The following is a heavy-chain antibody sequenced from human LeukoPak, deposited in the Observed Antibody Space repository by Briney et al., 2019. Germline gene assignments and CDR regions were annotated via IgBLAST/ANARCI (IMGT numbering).Heavy chain of an antibody. J-gene: IGHJ4*02. D-gene: IGHD3-3*01. V-gene: IGHV3-9*03. CDR3: AKGYTFHGVAHDSDYFDY. CDR2: ITWDGGNI. Sequence: SLRLSCVTSGFTFGDYTIHWVRQVPGKGLEWLSGITWDGGNIAYADSVKGRFTISRDNAKSSLYLQMNSLRNEDMAFYFCAKGYTFHGVAHDSDYFDYWGQGTLVTVSS. CDR1: GFTFGDYT.